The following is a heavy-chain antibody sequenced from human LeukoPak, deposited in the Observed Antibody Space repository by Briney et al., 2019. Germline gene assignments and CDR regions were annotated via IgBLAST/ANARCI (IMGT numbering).Heavy chain of an antibody. Sequence: GGSLRLSCAASGFTFSTYWMHWVRQAPGKGLVWVSRISSDASITSYADPVKGRFTISRNNAKNTLYLQMNSLRAEDTALYYCATSARTYIGSSLDYWGQGTLVTVSS. J-gene: IGHJ4*02. CDR3: ATSARTYIGSSLDY. V-gene: IGHV3-74*01. D-gene: IGHD2-15*01. CDR2: ISSDASIT. CDR1: GFTFSTYW.